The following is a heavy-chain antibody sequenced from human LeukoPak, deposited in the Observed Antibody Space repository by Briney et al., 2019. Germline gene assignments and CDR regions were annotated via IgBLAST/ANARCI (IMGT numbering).Heavy chain of an antibody. D-gene: IGHD6-19*01. CDR1: GYTFTSYD. V-gene: IGHV1-8*01. J-gene: IGHJ6*02. Sequence: ASVKVSCKAAGYTFTSYDINWVRQATGQGLEWLGWMNPNSGNTGYAQKFQGRVTMTRNTSISTAYMELSSLRSEDTAVYYCATNLGWDYYHYGMDVWGQGTTVTVSS. CDR2: MNPNSGNT. CDR3: ATNLGWDYYHYGMDV.